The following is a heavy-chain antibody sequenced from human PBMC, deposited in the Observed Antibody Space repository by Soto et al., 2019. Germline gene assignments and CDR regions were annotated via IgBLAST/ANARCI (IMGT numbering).Heavy chain of an antibody. Sequence: QLQLRESGPGLVQPSGTLSLTCDVSGDSLTNNHWWSWARQAPGKGLEWIGEIWHTGRPNYNPSLKSRVAISIDKSKNLFSQKLSSVTAADTAVYYCVRDSRTGCSSINCYMHSGQGTLVTVSS. D-gene: IGHD2-15*01. CDR1: GDSLTNNHW. CDR3: VRDSRTGCSSINCYMH. V-gene: IGHV4-4*02. CDR2: IWHTGRP. J-gene: IGHJ4*02.